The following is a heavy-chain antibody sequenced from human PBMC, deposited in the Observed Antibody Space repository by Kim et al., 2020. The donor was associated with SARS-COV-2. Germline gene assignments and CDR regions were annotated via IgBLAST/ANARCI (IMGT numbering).Heavy chain of an antibody. V-gene: IGHV3-23*01. CDR1: GFTFSSYA. CDR3: AKDRDPDYYGMDV. D-gene: IGHD3-10*01. Sequence: GGSLRLSCAASGFTFSSYAMSWVRQAPGKGLEWVSTISGSGGITYYADSVKGRFAISRDNSKNTLYLQMNSLRDEDTAVYHCAKDRDPDYYGMDVWGQGTTGTVSS. J-gene: IGHJ6*02. CDR2: ISGSGGIT.